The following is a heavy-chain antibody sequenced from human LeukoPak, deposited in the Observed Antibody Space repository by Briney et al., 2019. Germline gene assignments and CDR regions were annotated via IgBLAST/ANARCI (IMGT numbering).Heavy chain of an antibody. J-gene: IGHJ4*02. Sequence: PGGSLRLSCAASGFTFSDYYMSWIRQAPGKGLEWVSYISSSGSTIYYADSVKGRFTISRDNAKNSLYLQMNSLRAEDTAVYYCATAYDILTGYYHPTPPDYWGQGTLVTVSS. CDR2: ISSSGSTI. CDR3: ATAYDILTGYYHPTPPDY. D-gene: IGHD3-9*01. V-gene: IGHV3-11*01. CDR1: GFTFSDYY.